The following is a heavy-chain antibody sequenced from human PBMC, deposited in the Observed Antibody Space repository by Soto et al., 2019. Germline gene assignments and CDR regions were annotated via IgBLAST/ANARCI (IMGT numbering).Heavy chain of an antibody. Sequence: PSETLSLTCAVSGGSISSGGYSWSWIRQPPGKGLEWIGYIYHSGSTYYNPSLKSRVTISVDRSKNQFSLKLSSVTAADTAVYSCARAHYGDYGYGMDVWGQGTTVTVSS. J-gene: IGHJ6*02. CDR2: IYHSGST. CDR1: GGSISSGGYS. D-gene: IGHD4-17*01. CDR3: ARAHYGDYGYGMDV. V-gene: IGHV4-30-2*01.